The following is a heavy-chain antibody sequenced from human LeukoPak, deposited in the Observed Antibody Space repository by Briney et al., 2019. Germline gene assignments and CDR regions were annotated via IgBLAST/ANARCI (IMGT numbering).Heavy chain of an antibody. D-gene: IGHD3-3*01. Sequence: GASVKVSCKASGYSFSDFFVHWVRQVPGQGPEWMGWINPNSGGTMYAQKFQGRVTLTKDSSTNTAYKELNSLRSDDTAVFYCARAAIPPVNYDFWRGYYPLAYWGQGTLVTVSS. J-gene: IGHJ4*02. V-gene: IGHV1-2*02. CDR1: GYSFSDFF. CDR3: ARAAIPPVNYDFWRGYYPLAY. CDR2: INPNSGGT.